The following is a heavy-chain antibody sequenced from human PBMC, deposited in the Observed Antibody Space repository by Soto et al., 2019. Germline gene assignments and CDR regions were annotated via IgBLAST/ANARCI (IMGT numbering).Heavy chain of an antibody. Sequence: GGSLRLSCAASGFTFRSYSMNWVRQPPGKGLEWVSYISISSRTIYYADSVKGRFTISRDDAKNSLYLQMNSLRDEDTSVYYCARDNGIAGSFDPWGQGTLVTVSS. CDR1: GFTFRSYS. CDR3: ARDNGIAGSFDP. CDR2: ISISSRTI. V-gene: IGHV3-48*02. D-gene: IGHD6-13*01. J-gene: IGHJ5*02.